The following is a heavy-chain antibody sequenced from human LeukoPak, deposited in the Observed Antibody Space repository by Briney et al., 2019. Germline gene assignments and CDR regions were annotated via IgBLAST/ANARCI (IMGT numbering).Heavy chain of an antibody. V-gene: IGHV3-30*18. J-gene: IGHJ4*02. CDR3: AKDLTGMVRGEGAFDY. CDR1: GFTFSSYG. Sequence: PGRSLRLSCAASGFTFSSYGMHWGRQAPGKGLEWVAVISYDGSNKYYADSVKGRFTISRDNSKNTLYLQMNSLRAEDTAVYYCAKDLTGMVRGEGAFDYWGQGTLVTVSS. D-gene: IGHD3-10*01. CDR2: ISYDGSNK.